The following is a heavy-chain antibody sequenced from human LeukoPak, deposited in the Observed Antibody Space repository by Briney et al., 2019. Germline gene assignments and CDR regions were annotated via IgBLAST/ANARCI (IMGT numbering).Heavy chain of an antibody. J-gene: IGHJ4*02. CDR2: IYPDDSDT. CDR3: VRGYCSTARCSNFDH. V-gene: IGHV5-51*01. CDR1: GYQFTGFW. Sequence: GESLKISCKASGYQFTGFWIGWVRQKPGEGLELMGIIYPDDSDTRYSPSFQGQVTISADTSISTAYLQWSSLKASDTAMYFCVRGYCSTARCSNFDHWGPGTLVTVSS. D-gene: IGHD2-2*01.